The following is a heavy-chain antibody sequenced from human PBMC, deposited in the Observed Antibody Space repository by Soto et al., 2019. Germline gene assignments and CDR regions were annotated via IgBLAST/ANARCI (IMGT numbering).Heavy chain of an antibody. CDR1: GGSISSGDYY. CDR3: ARDRFWTHYYYYGMDV. V-gene: IGHV4-30-4*01. Sequence: QVQLQESGPGLVKPSQTLSLTCTVSGGSISSGDYYWSWIRQPPGKGLEWIGYIYYSGSTYYNPSLKSRVTISVDTSKNQFSLKLSSVTAADTAVYYCARDRFWTHYYYYGMDVWGQGTTVTVSS. J-gene: IGHJ6*02. D-gene: IGHD3-3*01. CDR2: IYYSGST.